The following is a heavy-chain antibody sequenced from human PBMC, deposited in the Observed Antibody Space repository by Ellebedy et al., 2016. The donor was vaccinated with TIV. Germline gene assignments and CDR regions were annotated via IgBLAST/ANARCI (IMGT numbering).Heavy chain of an antibody. Sequence: GESLKISCEGSGYSFTSYWISWVRQMPGKGLEWMGRIDPSDSYTNYSPSFQGHVTISADKSISTAYLQWSSLKASDTAMYYCARVDTTMVSGFDIWGQGTMVTVSS. V-gene: IGHV5-10-1*01. J-gene: IGHJ3*02. D-gene: IGHD5-18*01. CDR3: ARVDTTMVSGFDI. CDR1: GYSFTSYW. CDR2: IDPSDSYT.